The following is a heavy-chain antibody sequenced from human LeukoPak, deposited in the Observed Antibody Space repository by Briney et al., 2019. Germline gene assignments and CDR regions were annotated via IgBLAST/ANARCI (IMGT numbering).Heavy chain of an antibody. CDR3: ARDRRAGGYYDILTGYRSDY. CDR2: IYYSGST. V-gene: IGHV4-39*07. CDR1: GGSISSSSYY. J-gene: IGHJ4*02. Sequence: SETLSLTCTVSGGSISSSSYYWGWIRQPPGKGLEWIGSIYYSGSTYYNPSLKSRVTISVDTSKNQFSLKLSSVTAADTAVYYCARDRRAGGYYDILTGYRSDYWGQGTLVTVSS. D-gene: IGHD3-9*01.